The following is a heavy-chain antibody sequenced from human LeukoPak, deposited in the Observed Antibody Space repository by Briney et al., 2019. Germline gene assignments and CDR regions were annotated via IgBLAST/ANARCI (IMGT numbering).Heavy chain of an antibody. J-gene: IGHJ5*02. CDR3: ARVRIAAAGPNWFDP. Sequence: SETLSLTCTVSGGSISSSSYYWGWIRQPPGKGLEWIGSIYYSGSTYYNPSLKSRVTISVDTSKNQFSLKLSSVTAADTAVYYCARVRIAAAGPNWFDPWGQGTLVTVSS. V-gene: IGHV4-39*01. CDR1: GGSISSSSYY. D-gene: IGHD6-13*01. CDR2: IYYSGST.